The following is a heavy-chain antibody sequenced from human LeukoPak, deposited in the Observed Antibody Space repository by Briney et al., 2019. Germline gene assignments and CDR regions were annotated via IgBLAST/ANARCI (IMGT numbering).Heavy chain of an antibody. J-gene: IGHJ6*02. D-gene: IGHD5-18*01. V-gene: IGHV1-2*02. CDR3: AREPLRGYSYGYGFYYYGMDV. CDR2: INPNSGGT. CDR1: GYTFTGYY. Sequence: ASVKVSCKASGYTFTGYYMHWVRQAPGQGLEWMGWINPNSGGTNYAQKFQGRVTMTRDTSISTAYMELSRLRFDDTAVYYCAREPLRGYSYGYGFYYYGMDVWGQGTTVTVSS.